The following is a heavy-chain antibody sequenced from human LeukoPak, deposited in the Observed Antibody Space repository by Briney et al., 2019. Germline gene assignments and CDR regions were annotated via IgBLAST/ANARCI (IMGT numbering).Heavy chain of an antibody. V-gene: IGHV3-48*03. CDR2: ISSSGSTI. D-gene: IGHD3-10*01. Sequence: QPGGSLRLSCAASGFTFSSYEMNWVRQAPGKGLEWVSYISSSGSTIYYADSVKGRFTISRDNAKNSLHLQMNSLRADDTAVYYCARGGIRGVLMEYWGQGTLVTVSS. CDR1: GFTFSSYE. CDR3: ARGGIRGVLMEY. J-gene: IGHJ4*02.